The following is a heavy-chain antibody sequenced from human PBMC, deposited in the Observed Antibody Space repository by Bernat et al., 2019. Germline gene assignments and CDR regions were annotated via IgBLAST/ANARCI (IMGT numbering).Heavy chain of an antibody. CDR3: ASTTLRYCSGGSCYYDAFDI. CDR2: IYPGDSDT. V-gene: IGHV5-51*01. CDR1: GYSFTSYW. Sequence: EVQLVQSGAEVKKPGESLKISCKGSGYSFTSYWIGWVRQMPGKGLEWMGIIYPGDSDTRYSPSFQGQVTISADKSISTAYLQWSSLKASDTAMYYCASTTLRYCSGGSCYYDAFDIWGQGTMVTVSS. D-gene: IGHD2-15*01. J-gene: IGHJ3*02.